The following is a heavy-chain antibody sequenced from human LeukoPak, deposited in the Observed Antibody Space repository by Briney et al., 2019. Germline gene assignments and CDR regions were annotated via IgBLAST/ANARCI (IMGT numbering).Heavy chain of an antibody. CDR1: GFTFDDYA. D-gene: IGHD3-3*01. CDR2: ISGDGGST. J-gene: IGHJ5*02. Sequence: PGGSLRLSCAASGFTFDDYAMHWVRQAPGKGLEWVSLISGDGGSTYYADSVKGRFTISRDNSKNSLYLQMNSLRTEDTALYYCAKGILVRTRKNDFWSGSTFPWGQGTLVTVSS. CDR3: AKGILVRTRKNDFWSGSTFP. V-gene: IGHV3-43*02.